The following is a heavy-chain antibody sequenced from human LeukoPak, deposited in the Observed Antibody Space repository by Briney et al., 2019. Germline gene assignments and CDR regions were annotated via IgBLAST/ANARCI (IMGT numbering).Heavy chain of an antibody. CDR1: GFTFGSYA. Sequence: GSLRLSCAASGFTFGSYAMYWVRQAPGKGLEWVSGIFGSGGSAHYADSVKGRFTISRDNSKNTAYLQMDSLRAEDTAIYYCAKTTTGYSSGRYPAWPIDYWGQGTLVTVSS. D-gene: IGHD2-15*01. J-gene: IGHJ4*02. CDR2: IFGSGGSA. CDR3: AKTTTGYSSGRYPAWPIDY. V-gene: IGHV3-23*01.